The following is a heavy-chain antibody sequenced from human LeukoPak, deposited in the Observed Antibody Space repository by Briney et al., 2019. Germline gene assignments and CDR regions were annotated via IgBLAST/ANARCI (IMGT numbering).Heavy chain of an antibody. CDR1: GYTFTEYY. J-gene: IGHJ4*02. CDR2: ISAYYANT. CDR3: GRVDSSGLLGY. V-gene: IGHV1-18*04. D-gene: IGHD3-22*01. Sequence: ASVKVSCKASGYTFTEYYMHWVRQAPGQGLEWMGWISAYYANTNYAQKLQGRVTMTTDTSTSTAYMELRSLRSDDTAVYYCGRVDSSGLLGYWGQGTLVTVSS.